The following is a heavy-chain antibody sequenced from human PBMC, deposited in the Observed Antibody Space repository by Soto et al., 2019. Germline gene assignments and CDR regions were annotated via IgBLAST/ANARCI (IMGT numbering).Heavy chain of an antibody. CDR1: GYIFTNYP. J-gene: IGHJ4*02. CDR2: INAGNGNT. V-gene: IGHV1-3*01. CDR3: ARHDYGGAFDS. Sequence: ASVKVSCKASGYIFTNYPMHWVRQAPGQRLEWMGWINAGNGNTEYSQKFQGRVTITSDTSASTAYMELSSLRSEDTAVYYCARHDYGGAFDSWGQGTLVTVSS. D-gene: IGHD4-17*01.